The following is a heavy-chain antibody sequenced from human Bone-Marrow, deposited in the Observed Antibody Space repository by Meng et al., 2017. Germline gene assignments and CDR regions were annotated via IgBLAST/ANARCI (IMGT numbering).Heavy chain of an antibody. CDR3: THLREGWEWD. D-gene: IGHD1-26*01. CDR1: GRPFMEAG. J-gene: IGHJ4*02. CDR2: INSKPDGGTT. Sequence: VQFVGSVDCVLQQGGFLRVSRAASGRPFMEAGMPWVRQASGKWLEWVGRINSKPDGGTTDYADPVKDRFVISRDDSRDTVYLQMNSLKTEDTDVYYCTHLREGWEWDCGQGTLVTVFS. V-gene: IGHV3-15*01.